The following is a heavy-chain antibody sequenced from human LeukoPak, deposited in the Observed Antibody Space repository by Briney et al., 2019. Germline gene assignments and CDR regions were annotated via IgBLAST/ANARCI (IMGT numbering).Heavy chain of an antibody. CDR1: GGSISSYY. CDR3: ARGSTVTYYYMDV. D-gene: IGHD4-17*01. J-gene: IGHJ6*03. Sequence: TPSETLSLTCTVSGGSISSYYWSWIRQPPGKGLEWIGYIYYSRSTNYNPSLKSRVTISVDTSKNQFSLKLSSVNAADTAVYSCARGSTVTYYYMDVWGKGTTVTVSS. CDR2: IYYSRST. V-gene: IGHV4-59*01.